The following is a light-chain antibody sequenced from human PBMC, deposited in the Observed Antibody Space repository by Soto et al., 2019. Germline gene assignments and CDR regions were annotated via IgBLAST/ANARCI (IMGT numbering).Light chain of an antibody. CDR1: RLGDKY. J-gene: IGLJ2*01. CDR2: QDS. CDR3: QACDSRNVV. Sequence: SYELTQPPSVSVSPGQTASITCSGDRLGDKYACWYQQKPGQSPVLVIYQDSKRPSGIPERFSGSNSGNTATLTISGTHALDEADYYCQACDSRNVVFGGGTKLTVL. V-gene: IGLV3-1*01.